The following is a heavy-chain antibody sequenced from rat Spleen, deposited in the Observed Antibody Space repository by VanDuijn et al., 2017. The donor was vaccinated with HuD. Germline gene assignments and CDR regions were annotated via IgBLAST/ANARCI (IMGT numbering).Heavy chain of an antibody. Sequence: EVQLVESGGGLVQPGRSLKLSCAASGFTLSNYGMHWIRQAPTKGLEWVASISPSGGITDYRDSVKGRFAIARDTAKSTLYLQMGSLGSEDTATYYCATAGSRISRFAYWGQGTLVTVSS. D-gene: IGHD2-7*01. V-gene: IGHV5-19*01. J-gene: IGHJ3*01. CDR1: GFTLSNYG. CDR3: ATAGSRISRFAY. CDR2: ISPSGGIT.